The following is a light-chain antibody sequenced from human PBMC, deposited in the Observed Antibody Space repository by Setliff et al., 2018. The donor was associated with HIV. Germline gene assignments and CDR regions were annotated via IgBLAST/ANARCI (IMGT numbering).Light chain of an antibody. J-gene: IGKJ1*01. CDR1: QGIRND. V-gene: IGKV1-6*01. CDR3: LQDYSYPRT. CDR2: EAS. Sequence: AIQMTQSPSSLSASVGDTVTITCRASQGIRNDLGWYQQKPGKAPELLIYEASSLEGGVPSRFSGSGYGTDFTLTISSLQPEDFATYYCLQDYSYPRTFGQGTKVDIK.